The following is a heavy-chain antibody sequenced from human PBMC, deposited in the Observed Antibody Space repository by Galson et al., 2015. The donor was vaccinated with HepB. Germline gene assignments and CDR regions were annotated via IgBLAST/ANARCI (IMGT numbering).Heavy chain of an antibody. V-gene: IGHV1-46*01. J-gene: IGHJ6*03. CDR3: ARNRRILGYYMDV. Sequence: SVKVSCKASGYTFTSYYIHWVRQAPGQGLEWVGIINPSAGSTRYAQKFQGRVTMTRDKSTSTVYMELSSLRSEDTAVYYCARNRRILGYYMDVWGKGTTVTVSS. D-gene: IGHD2-15*01. CDR2: INPSAGST. CDR1: GYTFTSYY.